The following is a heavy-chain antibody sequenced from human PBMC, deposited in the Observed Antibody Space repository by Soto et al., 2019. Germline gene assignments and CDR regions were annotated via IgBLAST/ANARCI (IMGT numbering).Heavy chain of an antibody. Sequence: GGSLRLSCAASGFTVSSNYMSWVRQAPGKGLEWVSVLYSGGFTYYADSVKGRFTISRDNSKNTLYLHMNSLRAEDTAVYYCARDQFDFPVDAFDIWGQGTMVTVSS. V-gene: IGHV3-66*01. CDR2: LYSGGFT. J-gene: IGHJ3*02. CDR1: GFTVSSNY. CDR3: ARDQFDFPVDAFDI. D-gene: IGHD3-3*01.